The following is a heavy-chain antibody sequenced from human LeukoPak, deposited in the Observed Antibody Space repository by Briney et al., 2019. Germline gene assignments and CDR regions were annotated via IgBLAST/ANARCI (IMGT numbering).Heavy chain of an antibody. D-gene: IGHD3-3*01. CDR1: GFTFSSYA. CDR3: AKDRVYYDFWSGYYTGATGFDY. Sequence: GGSLRLSCAASGFTFSSYAMSWVRQAPGKGLEWVSAISGSGGSTYYADSVKGRFTISRDNSKNTLYLQMNSLRAEDTAVYYCAKDRVYYDFWSGYYTGATGFDYWGQGTLVTVSS. V-gene: IGHV3-23*01. J-gene: IGHJ4*02. CDR2: ISGSGGST.